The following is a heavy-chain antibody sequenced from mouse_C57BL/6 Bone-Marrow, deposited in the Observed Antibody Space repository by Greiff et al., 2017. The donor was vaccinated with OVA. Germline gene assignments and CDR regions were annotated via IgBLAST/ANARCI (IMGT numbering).Heavy chain of an antibody. CDR3: ARRSYDGYYEDAMDY. D-gene: IGHD2-3*01. CDR2: LSSVGIYT. Sequence: EVTLMESGGDLVKPGGSLKLSCASSGFTFSSYGMSLVRQTPDKRLEWVATLSSVGIYTYYPDRVKGRFTISRDNAKNTLYLEMSSLKSEDTAMYYCARRSYDGYYEDAMDYWGQGTSVTVSS. CDR1: GFTFSSYG. J-gene: IGHJ4*01. V-gene: IGHV5-6*02.